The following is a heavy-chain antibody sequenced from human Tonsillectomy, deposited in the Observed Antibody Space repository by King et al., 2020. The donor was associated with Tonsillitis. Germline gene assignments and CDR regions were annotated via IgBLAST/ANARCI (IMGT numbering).Heavy chain of an antibody. CDR3: ARGLYSRGWYDAFDI. CDR1: GGSISSYY. CDR2: IYYSGST. V-gene: IGHV4-59*08. Sequence: VQLQESGPGLVKPSETLSLTCTVSGGSISSYYWSWIRQPPGKGLEWIGYIYYSGSTNYNPSLKSRVTISVDTSKNQFSLKLSSVTAAATAVYYCARGLYSRGWYDAFDIWGQGTTVTVSS. J-gene: IGHJ3*02. D-gene: IGHD6-19*01.